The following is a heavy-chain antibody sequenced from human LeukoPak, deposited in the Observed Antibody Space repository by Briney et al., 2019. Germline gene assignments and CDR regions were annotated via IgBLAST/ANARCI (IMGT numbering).Heavy chain of an antibody. D-gene: IGHD3-10*01. V-gene: IGHV3-15*01. J-gene: IGHJ3*02. CDR3: ATEGGSGSYYGDDAFDM. CDR2: VKSKADDGTT. CDR1: GFSFTNTW. Sequence: GESLRLSCEASGFSFTNTWMSWVRQAPGKGLEWVGRVKSKADDGTTDYAAPVQGRFTISRDDSKNTLSLQMNSPKTEDTAVYYCATEGGSGSYYGDDAFDMWGQGTMVTVS.